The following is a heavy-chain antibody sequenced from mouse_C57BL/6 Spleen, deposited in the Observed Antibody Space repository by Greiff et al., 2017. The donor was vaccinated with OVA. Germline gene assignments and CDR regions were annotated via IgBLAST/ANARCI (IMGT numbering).Heavy chain of an antibody. CDR3: APTVRDAMDY. V-gene: IGHV1-50*01. CDR2: IDPSDSYT. J-gene: IGHJ4*01. Sequence: QVQLQQPGAELVKPGASVKLSCKASGYTFTSYWMQWVKQRPGQGLEWIGEIDPSDSYTNSNQKFKGKATLPVATSSSTAYMQLSSLTSEDAEVYYCAPTVRDAMDYWGQGTSVTVSS. CDR1: GYTFTSYW. D-gene: IGHD1-1*01.